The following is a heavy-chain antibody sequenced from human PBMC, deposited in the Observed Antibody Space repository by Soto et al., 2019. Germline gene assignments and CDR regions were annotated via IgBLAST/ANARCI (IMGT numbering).Heavy chain of an antibody. V-gene: IGHV4-59*08. CDR1: GGSISSYY. CDR2: IYYSGST. CDR3: ARHYYFDY. Sequence: SETLSLTCTVSGGSISSYYWSWIRQPPGKGLEWIGYIYYSGSTNYNPSLKSRVTISVDTSKNQFSLKLSSVTAADTAVYYCARHYYFDYWGQGTLVTVSS. J-gene: IGHJ4*02.